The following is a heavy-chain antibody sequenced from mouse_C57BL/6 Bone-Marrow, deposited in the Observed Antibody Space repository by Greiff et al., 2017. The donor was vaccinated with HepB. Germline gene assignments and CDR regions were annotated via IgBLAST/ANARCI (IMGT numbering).Heavy chain of an antibody. V-gene: IGHV1-81*01. CDR2: IYPRSGNT. CDR3: ARSGTTVVAHYYAMDY. Sequence: VQLQQSGAELARPGASVQLSCKASGYTFTSYGISWVKQRTGQGLEWIGEIYPRSGNTYYNEKFKGKATLTADKSSSTAYMELRSLTSEDSAVYFCARSGTTVVAHYYAMDYWGQGTSVTVSS. CDR1: GYTFTSYG. D-gene: IGHD1-1*01. J-gene: IGHJ4*01.